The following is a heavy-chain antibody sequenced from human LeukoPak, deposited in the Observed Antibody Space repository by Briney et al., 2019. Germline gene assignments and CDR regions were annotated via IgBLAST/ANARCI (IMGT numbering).Heavy chain of an antibody. CDR1: GFSFSSYW. CDR2: INLDGSER. V-gene: IGHV3-7*01. J-gene: IGHJ4*02. CDR3: ARPSSYSGAWGSDH. Sequence: GGSLRLSCVASGFSFSSYWMSWVRQAPGKGLEWVANINLDGSERNYVDSVEGRLTISRDNAKNLLNLEMNSLRADDTAVYYCARPSSYSGAWGSDHWGQGTLVTVGS. D-gene: IGHD2-21*01.